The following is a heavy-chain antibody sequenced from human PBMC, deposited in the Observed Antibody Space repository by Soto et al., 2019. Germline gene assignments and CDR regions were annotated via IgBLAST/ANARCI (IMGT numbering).Heavy chain of an antibody. V-gene: IGHV3-23*01. Sequence: EVQLLESGGGLVQPGGSLRLSCAASGFTFSSYAMSWVRQAPGKGLEWVSAISGSGGSTYYADSVKGRFTISRDNSKNTLELQMNSLRAEDTAVYYCAKGEDIWGSDKRGFDPWGQGTLVTVSS. CDR2: ISGSGGST. J-gene: IGHJ5*02. CDR3: AKGEDIWGSDKRGFDP. CDR1: GFTFSSYA. D-gene: IGHD3-16*01.